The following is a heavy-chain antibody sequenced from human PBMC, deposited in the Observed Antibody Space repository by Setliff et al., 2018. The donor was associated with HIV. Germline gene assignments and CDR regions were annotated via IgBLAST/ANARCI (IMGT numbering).Heavy chain of an antibody. CDR1: GGSISSYY. CDR2: IYYTGST. Sequence: PSETLSLTCTVSGGSISSYYWGWIRQPPGKGLEWIGSIYYTGSTSYNPSLTSRVSISVDTSTSQFSLKLISVTAADTAVYYCARHPLSRRRRTTVTTVGAFDIWGQGTKVTVSS. J-gene: IGHJ3*02. V-gene: IGHV4-39*01. CDR3: ARHPLSRRRRTTVTTVGAFDI. D-gene: IGHD4-17*01.